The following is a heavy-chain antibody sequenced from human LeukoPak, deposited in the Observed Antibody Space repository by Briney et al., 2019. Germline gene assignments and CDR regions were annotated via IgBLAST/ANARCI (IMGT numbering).Heavy chain of an antibody. CDR3: ARAYYYDSSGYGGGYYYYYMDV. CDR2: IIPIFGTA. D-gene: IGHD3-22*01. Sequence: ASVKVSCKASGGTSSSYAISWVRQAPGQGLEWMGGIIPIFGTANYAQKFQGRVTITADKSTSTAYMELSSLRSEDTAVYYCARAYYYDSSGYGGGYYYYYMDVWGKGTTVTVSS. J-gene: IGHJ6*03. CDR1: GGTSSSYA. V-gene: IGHV1-69*06.